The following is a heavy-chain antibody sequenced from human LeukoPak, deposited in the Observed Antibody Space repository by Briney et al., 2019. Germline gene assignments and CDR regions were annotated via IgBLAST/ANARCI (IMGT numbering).Heavy chain of an antibody. CDR1: GGSISSGSYY. D-gene: IGHD2-21*01. V-gene: IGHV4-61*02. CDR3: ARTPYCGGDCYSEYFDH. Sequence: SETLSLTCTVSGGSISSGSYYWSWIRQPAGKGLEWIGRIYTSGSTNYNPSLKSRVTISVDTSKIQFSLKLSSVTAAGTAVYYCARTPYCGGDCYSEYFDHWGQGTLVTVSS. CDR2: IYTSGST. J-gene: IGHJ4*02.